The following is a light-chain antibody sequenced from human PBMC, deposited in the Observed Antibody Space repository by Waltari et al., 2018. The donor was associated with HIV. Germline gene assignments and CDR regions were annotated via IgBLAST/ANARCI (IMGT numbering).Light chain of an antibody. CDR1: QGVLYSSNNKNY. CDR3: QQYFRTPLT. CDR2: WAS. J-gene: IGKJ3*01. V-gene: IGKV4-1*01. Sequence: DIVMTQSPEFLAVSLGERATLNCKSSQGVLYSSNNKNYLAWYQQKPGQPPKLLIYWASTRESGVPDRFSGSGSGTDFTLTINSLQAEDVAVYYCQQYFRTPLTFGPGTKVDI.